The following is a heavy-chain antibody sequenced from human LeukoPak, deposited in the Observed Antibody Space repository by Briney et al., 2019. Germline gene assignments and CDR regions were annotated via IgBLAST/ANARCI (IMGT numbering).Heavy chain of an antibody. V-gene: IGHV3-48*02. CDR1: GFTFSSYS. D-gene: IGHD4-17*01. J-gene: IGHJ4*02. CDR3: ARPVSYGDFAVDY. Sequence: GGSLRLSCAASGFTFSSYSMNWVRQAPGKGLEWVSYISSSSKIIRYADSVKGRFTISRDNAKNSLFLQMNSLRDEDTAVYYCARPVSYGDFAVDYWGQGTLVTVSS. CDR2: ISSSSKII.